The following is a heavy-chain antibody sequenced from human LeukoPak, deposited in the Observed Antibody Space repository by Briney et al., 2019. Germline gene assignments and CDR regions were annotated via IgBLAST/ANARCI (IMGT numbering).Heavy chain of an antibody. J-gene: IGHJ6*03. CDR1: GFTFSNAW. Sequence: PGGSLRLSCAASGFTFSNAWMSWVRQAPGKGLEWVGRIKSKTDGGTTDYAAPVKGRFTISRDDSKNTLYLQMDGLKTEDTAVYYCTTRDGDYVRYYYYYMDVWGKGTTVTVSS. CDR2: IKSKTDGGTT. V-gene: IGHV3-15*01. D-gene: IGHD4-17*01. CDR3: TTRDGDYVRYYYYYMDV.